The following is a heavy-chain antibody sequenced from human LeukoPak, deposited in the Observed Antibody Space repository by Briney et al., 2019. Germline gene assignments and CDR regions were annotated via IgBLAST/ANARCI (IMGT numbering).Heavy chain of an antibody. J-gene: IGHJ6*03. V-gene: IGHV3-23*01. Sequence: GGSLRLSCAASGFTFNSFAMGWVRQAPGKWLEWVSTISGSGGGTYYADSVKGRFTISRDNSKNTLYLQMNSLTTGDTAVYFCAKHKGAGSLYSYSMNVWGRGATVTVSS. D-gene: IGHD6-13*01. CDR1: GFTFNSFA. CDR2: ISGSGGGT. CDR3: AKHKGAGSLYSYSMNV.